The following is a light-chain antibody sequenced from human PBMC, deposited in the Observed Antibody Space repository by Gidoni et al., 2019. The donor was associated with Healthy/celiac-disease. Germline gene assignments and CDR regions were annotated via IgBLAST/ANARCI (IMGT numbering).Light chain of an antibody. CDR1: QSVLYSSNNKNY. CDR2: WAS. V-gene: IGKV4-1*01. J-gene: IGKJ2*01. CDR3: QQYYSTSYT. Sequence: DLVMTQSPDSLAVSLGERATINCKSSQSVLYSSNNKNYLAWYQQKPGQPPKLLIYWASTRESGVPDRFSGSGCGTDFTITISSLQAEDVAVYYCQQYYSTSYTFGQGTKLEIK.